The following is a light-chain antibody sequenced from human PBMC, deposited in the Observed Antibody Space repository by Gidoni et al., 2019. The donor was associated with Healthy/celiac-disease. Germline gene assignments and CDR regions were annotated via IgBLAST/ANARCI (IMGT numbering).Light chain of an antibody. CDR2: WAS. CDR3: QQYYSTPYT. V-gene: IGKV4-1*01. J-gene: IGKJ2*01. Sequence: DIVMTQSPESLAVSLGERATINCKSSQSVLYSSNNKNYLAWYQQKPGQPPKLLIYWASTRESGVPDRFSGSGSGTDFSLTISSLQAEDVAVYYCQQYYSTPYTCGQGTKLEIK. CDR1: QSVLYSSNNKNY.